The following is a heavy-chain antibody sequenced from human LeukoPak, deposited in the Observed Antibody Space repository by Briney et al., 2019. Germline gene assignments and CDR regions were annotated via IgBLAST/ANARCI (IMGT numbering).Heavy chain of an antibody. CDR3: ASLIQNVYYGSEGAGYFDL. V-gene: IGHV1-8*01. CDR1: GYTFTSYD. CDR2: MNPNSGKT. D-gene: IGHD3-10*01. J-gene: IGHJ2*01. Sequence: ASVKLSCNASGYTFTSYDIHWVRQATGQGLEWMGWMNPNSGKTGYAQRFQGRVTMTRNTSITTAYMELSSLRSEDTAMYYCASLIQNVYYGSEGAGYFDLWGRGTLVTVSS.